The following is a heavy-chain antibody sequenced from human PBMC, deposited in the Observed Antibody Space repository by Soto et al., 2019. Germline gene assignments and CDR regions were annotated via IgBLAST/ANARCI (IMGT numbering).Heavy chain of an antibody. J-gene: IGHJ4*02. CDR3: AKDPYPGYSYGPTFDY. CDR2: ISYDGSNK. D-gene: IGHD5-18*01. Sequence: QVQLVESGGGVVQPGRSLRLSCAASGFTFSSYGMHWVRQAPGKGLEWVAVISYDGSNKYYADSVKGRFTISRDNSKNTLYLQMNSLRADDTAVYYCAKDPYPGYSYGPTFDYWGQGTLVAVSS. V-gene: IGHV3-30*18. CDR1: GFTFSSYG.